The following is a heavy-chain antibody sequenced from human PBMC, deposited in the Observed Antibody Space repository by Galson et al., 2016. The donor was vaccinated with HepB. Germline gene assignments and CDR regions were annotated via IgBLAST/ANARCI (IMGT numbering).Heavy chain of an antibody. CDR1: GFTFSSYG. CDR3: AGGSNSDFWSGYWTGWFDP. D-gene: IGHD3-3*01. V-gene: IGHV3-30*03. CDR2: VSYDGSNR. Sequence: SLRLSCAASGFTFSSYGMHWVRQAPGKGLEWVAVVSYDGSNRHYADSVKGRFTISRDESKNTLYLQMNSLRAEDTAVYYCAGGSNSDFWSGYWTGWFDPWGQGTLVTVSS. J-gene: IGHJ5*02.